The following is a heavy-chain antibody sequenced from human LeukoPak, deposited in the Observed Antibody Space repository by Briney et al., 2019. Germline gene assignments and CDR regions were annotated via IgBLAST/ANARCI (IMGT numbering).Heavy chain of an antibody. Sequence: SETLSLTCAVYGGSFSGYYWSWIRQPPGKGLEWIGEINHSGSTNYNPSLKGRVTISVDTSKNQFSLKLSSVTAADTAVYYCAKDGGRGAAPYYWGQGTLVTVSS. D-gene: IGHD3-16*01. CDR1: GGSFSGYY. V-gene: IGHV4-34*01. J-gene: IGHJ4*02. CDR3: AKDGGRGAAPYY. CDR2: INHSGST.